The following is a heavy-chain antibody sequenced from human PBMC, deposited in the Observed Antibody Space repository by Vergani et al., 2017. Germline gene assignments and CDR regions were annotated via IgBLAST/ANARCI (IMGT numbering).Heavy chain of an antibody. CDR3: ARATGELCGSCYYFDY. D-gene: IGHD2-15*01. J-gene: IGHJ4*02. CDR2: IKQDGSEK. Sequence: EVQLVESGGGLVQPGGSLRLSCAASGFTFSSYWMSWVRQAPGKGLEWVANIKQDGSEKYYVDSVKGRFTISRDNAKNSLYLQMNSLRAEDTAVYYCARATGELCGSCYYFDYWGQGTLVTVSS. V-gene: IGHV3-7*01. CDR1: GFTFSSYW.